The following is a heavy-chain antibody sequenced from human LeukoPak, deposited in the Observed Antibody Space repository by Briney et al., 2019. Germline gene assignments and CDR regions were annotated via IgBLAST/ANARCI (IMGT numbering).Heavy chain of an antibody. CDR2: IYYSGST. CDR3: AREAGATTSPFDY. Sequence: PSETLSLTCTVSGGSISSGGYSWSWIRQHPGKGLEWIGYIYYSGSTYYNPSFKSRVTISVDTSKNQFSLKLSSVTAADTAVYYCAREAGATTSPFDYWGQGTLVTVSS. CDR1: GGSISSGGYS. J-gene: IGHJ4*02. V-gene: IGHV4-31*03. D-gene: IGHD1-26*01.